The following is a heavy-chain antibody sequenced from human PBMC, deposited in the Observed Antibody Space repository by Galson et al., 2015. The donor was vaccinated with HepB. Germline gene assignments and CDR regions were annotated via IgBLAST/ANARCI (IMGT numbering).Heavy chain of an antibody. CDR2: IDWDDDK. CDR1: GFSLTTQGMC. D-gene: IGHD1-1*01. V-gene: IGHV2-70*11. CDR3: ARPPSDPDYTNWYYFDN. Sequence: PALVKPTQTLTLTCTFSGFSLTTQGMCVSWIRQPPVKALEWLARIDWDDDKSYTTSLKTRLTISKDTSKNQVVLTLTDMGPPDTATYYCARPPSDPDYTNWYYFDNWGRGTLVTVSS. J-gene: IGHJ4*02.